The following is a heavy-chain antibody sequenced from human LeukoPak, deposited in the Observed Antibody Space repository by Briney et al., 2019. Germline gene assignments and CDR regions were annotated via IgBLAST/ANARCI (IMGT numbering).Heavy chain of an antibody. CDR2: INSDGSST. V-gene: IGHV3-74*03. CDR1: GFSFSNHW. Sequence: GGSLRLSCAASGFSFSNHWMHWVRQVPGKGLVWVSRINSDGSSTTYADSVKGRFTISRDNAKNTLYLQMNSLRDEDTAVYYCTRDASQSSSWYGEFDYWGQRTQVTVSS. CDR3: TRDASQSSSWYGEFDY. D-gene: IGHD6-13*01. J-gene: IGHJ4*02.